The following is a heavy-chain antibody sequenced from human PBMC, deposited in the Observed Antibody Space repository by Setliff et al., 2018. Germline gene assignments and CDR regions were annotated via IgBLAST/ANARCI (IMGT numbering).Heavy chain of an antibody. CDR3: AKDPHPAYCGGDCSFT. V-gene: IGHV1-18*01. CDR2: ISGYNGHT. D-gene: IGHD2-21*02. J-gene: IGHJ4*02. Sequence: ASVKVSCKASGYSFGNYGMSWVRQAPGRGLEWMGWISGYNGHTEYAQKFRHKFTMTTDTSTSTAYMELRSLIFDDTAMYYCAKDPHPAYCGGDCSFTWGQGTLVTVSS. CDR1: GYSFGNYG.